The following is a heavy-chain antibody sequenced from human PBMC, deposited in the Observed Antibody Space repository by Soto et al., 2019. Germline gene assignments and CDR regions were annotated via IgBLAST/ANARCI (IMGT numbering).Heavy chain of an antibody. Sequence: ASVKVSCKASGYTFTSYAMHWVRQAPGQRLEWMGWINAGNGNTKYSQKFQGRVTITRDTSASTAYMELSSLRSEDTAVYYCARDDSSSWYFDYRGQGTLVTVSS. V-gene: IGHV1-3*01. CDR1: GYTFTSYA. D-gene: IGHD6-13*01. CDR3: ARDDSSSWYFDY. J-gene: IGHJ4*02. CDR2: INAGNGNT.